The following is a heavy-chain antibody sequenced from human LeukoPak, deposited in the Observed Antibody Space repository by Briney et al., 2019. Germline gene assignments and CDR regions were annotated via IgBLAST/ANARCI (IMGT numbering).Heavy chain of an antibody. CDR2: ISYDGSNK. J-gene: IGHJ4*02. CDR1: GFTVSSNY. CDR3: ARGVVRYFDY. Sequence: GGSLRLSCAASGFTVSSNYMSWVRQAPGKGLEWVAVISYDGSNKYYADSVKGRFTISRDYSKNTLYMQMNSLRTEDTAVYYCARGVVRYFDYWGQGALVTVSS. V-gene: IGHV3-30-3*01. D-gene: IGHD3-9*01.